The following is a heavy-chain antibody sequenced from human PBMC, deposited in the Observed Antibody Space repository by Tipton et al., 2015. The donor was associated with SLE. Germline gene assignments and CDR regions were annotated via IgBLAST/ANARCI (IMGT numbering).Heavy chain of an antibody. Sequence: SLRLSCAASGFTFSSYWMSWVRQAPGKGLEWVANIKQDGSEKYYVDSVKGRFTISRDNAKNSLFLQMDSLRAEDTAVYYCARDSKWEPRNYWGQGTLVTVSS. CDR1: GFTFSSYW. CDR2: IKQDGSEK. V-gene: IGHV3-7*01. D-gene: IGHD1-26*01. J-gene: IGHJ4*02. CDR3: ARDSKWEPRNY.